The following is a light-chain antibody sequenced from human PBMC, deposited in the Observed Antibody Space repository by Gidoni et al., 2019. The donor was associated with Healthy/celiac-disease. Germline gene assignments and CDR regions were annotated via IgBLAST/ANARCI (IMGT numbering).Light chain of an antibody. CDR3: MQALQTPMYT. V-gene: IGKV2-28*01. CDR1: QSLLHSNGYNY. CDR2: LGS. J-gene: IGKJ2*01. Sequence: DIVMTQSPLSLPVTPGEPAYISCRSSQSLLHSNGYNYLDWYLQTPGQSPQLLIYLGSNRASGVPDRFSGSGSGTDFTLKISRVEAEDVGVYYCMQALQTPMYTFXQXTKLXSK.